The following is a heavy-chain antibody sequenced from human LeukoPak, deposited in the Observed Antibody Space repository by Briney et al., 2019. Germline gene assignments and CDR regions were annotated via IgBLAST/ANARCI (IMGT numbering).Heavy chain of an antibody. CDR1: GGSFSGYY. Sequence: PSETLSLTCAVYGGSFSGYYWSWIRQPPGKGLEWIGEINHSGSTNYNPSLKGRVTISVDTSKNQFSLKLRSVTAADTAVYYCARGPQQDYDFWSGYYTDYYYYMDVWGKGTTVTVSS. J-gene: IGHJ6*03. V-gene: IGHV4-34*01. D-gene: IGHD3-3*01. CDR2: INHSGST. CDR3: ARGPQQDYDFWSGYYTDYYYYMDV.